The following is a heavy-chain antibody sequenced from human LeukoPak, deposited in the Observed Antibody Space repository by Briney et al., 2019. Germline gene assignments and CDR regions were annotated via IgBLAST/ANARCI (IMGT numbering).Heavy chain of an antibody. J-gene: IGHJ4*02. CDR3: AREGGGLRSFFDY. CDR2: MNPNSGNT. CDR1: GYTFTSYD. D-gene: IGHD5-12*01. Sequence: ASVKVSCKASGYTFTSYDINWVRQATGQGLEWMGWMNPNSGNTGYAQKFQGRVTITTDESTSTAYMELSSLRSEDTAVYYCAREGGGLRSFFDYWGQGTLVTVSS. V-gene: IGHV1-8*01.